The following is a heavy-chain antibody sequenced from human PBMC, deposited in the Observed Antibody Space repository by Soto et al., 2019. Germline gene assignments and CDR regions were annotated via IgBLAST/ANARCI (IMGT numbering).Heavy chain of an antibody. CDR2: ISPSRDRT. CDR1: GFTFTTYD. CDR3: AQRANGYGAFKGFHY. Sequence: EVQLLESGGGLVQPGGSLRLSGAASGFTFTTYDMNWVRQAPGRGREWISAISPSRDRTYYADSVKGRCTISRDNSKNSLHLQMNSLSADYPAVYYCAQRANGYGAFKGFHYWGRGTLVTVSS. V-gene: IGHV3-23*01. J-gene: IGHJ4*02. D-gene: IGHD4-17*01.